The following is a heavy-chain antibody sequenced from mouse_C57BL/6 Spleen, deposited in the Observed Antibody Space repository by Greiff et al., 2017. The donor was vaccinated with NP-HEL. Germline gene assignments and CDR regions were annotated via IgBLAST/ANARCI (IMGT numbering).Heavy chain of an antibody. CDR1: GFSLTSYG. J-gene: IGHJ3*01. V-gene: IGHV2-6*01. Sequence: VQRVESGPGLVAPSQSLSITCTVSGFSLTSYGVDWVRQSPGKGLEWLGVIWGVGSTNYNSALKSRLSISKDNSKSQVFLKMNSLQTDDTAMYYCASGATPFAYWGQGTLVTVSA. D-gene: IGHD1-1*01. CDR3: ASGATPFAY. CDR2: IWGVGST.